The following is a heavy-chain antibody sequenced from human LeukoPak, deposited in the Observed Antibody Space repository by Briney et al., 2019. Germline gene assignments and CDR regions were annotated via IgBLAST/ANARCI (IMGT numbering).Heavy chain of an antibody. CDR3: AKDPPCSGGTCYGYFES. CDR1: GFTFSSYA. D-gene: IGHD2-15*01. Sequence: GGSLRLSCAASGFTFSSYAMSWVRQAPGKGLGWVSAISGSGGSTYYADSVKGRFTISRDNSKNTLYLQMNNLRDEDTAVYYCAKDPPCSGGTCYGYFESWGQGTLVTVSS. CDR2: ISGSGGST. V-gene: IGHV3-23*01. J-gene: IGHJ4*02.